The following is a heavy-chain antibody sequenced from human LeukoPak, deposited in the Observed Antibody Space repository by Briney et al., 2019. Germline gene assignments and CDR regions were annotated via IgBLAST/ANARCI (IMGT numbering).Heavy chain of an antibody. CDR2: ISGTSGRT. CDR3: AKLVVGATDFDY. V-gene: IGHV3-23*01. Sequence: GGSLRLSCAASGFTFSNYAMDWVRQAPGKGLEWVSAISGTSGRTYYADSVKGRFTISRAKNTLYLQMNGLRAEDTAVYYCAKLVVGATDFDYWGQGTLVTVSS. J-gene: IGHJ4*02. CDR1: GFTFSNYA. D-gene: IGHD1-26*01.